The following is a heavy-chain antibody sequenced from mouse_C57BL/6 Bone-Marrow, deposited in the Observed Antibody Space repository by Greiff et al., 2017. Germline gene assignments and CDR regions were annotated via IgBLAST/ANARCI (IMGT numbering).Heavy chain of an antibody. V-gene: IGHV1-69*01. J-gene: IGHJ2*01. D-gene: IGHD2-5*01. Sequence: QVQLQQPGAELVMPGASVKLSCKASGYTFTSYWMHWVKQRPGQGLEWIGEIDPSDSYTTYNQKFKGKSTLTVDKSSSTAYMQLSSLTSEDSAVYYCARLGAYYSNYGYWGQGTTLTVSS. CDR1: GYTFTSYW. CDR3: ARLGAYYSNYGY. CDR2: IDPSDSYT.